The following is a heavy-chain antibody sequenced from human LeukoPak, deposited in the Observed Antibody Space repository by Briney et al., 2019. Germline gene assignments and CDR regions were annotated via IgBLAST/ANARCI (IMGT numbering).Heavy chain of an antibody. D-gene: IGHD1-26*01. Sequence: SETLSLTCTVSGGSISSSSYYWGWIRQPPGKGLEWIGSIYYSGSTYYNPSLKSRVTISVDTSKNQFSLKLSSVTAADTAVYYCARDSSGSYYPNWFDPWGQGTLVTVSS. J-gene: IGHJ5*02. CDR3: ARDSSGSYYPNWFDP. CDR1: GGSISSSSYY. CDR2: IYYSGST. V-gene: IGHV4-39*07.